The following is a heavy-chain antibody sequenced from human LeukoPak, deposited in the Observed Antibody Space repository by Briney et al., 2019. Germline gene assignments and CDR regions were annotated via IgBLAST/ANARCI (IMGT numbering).Heavy chain of an antibody. Sequence: SETLSLTCTVSGASINYYYWTWIRQPPQQVLEWIAYIYYSGTTNYNPSFRSRVTLSVDTSKSQISLRLSSVTAADTAVYFCARKDNSGKGPYFYDVWGQGTLVTVSS. D-gene: IGHD3-22*01. J-gene: IGHJ4*02. CDR3: ARKDNSGKGPYFYDV. V-gene: IGHV4-59*01. CDR2: IYYSGTT. CDR1: GASINYYY.